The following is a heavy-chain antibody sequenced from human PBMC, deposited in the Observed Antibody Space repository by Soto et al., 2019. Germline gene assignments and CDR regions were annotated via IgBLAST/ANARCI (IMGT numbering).Heavy chain of an antibody. J-gene: IGHJ4*02. CDR2: IYSGGST. V-gene: IGHV3-66*01. CDR1: GFTVSSNY. Sequence: GGSLRLSCAASGFTVSSNYMSWVRQAPGKGLEWVSVIYSGGSTYYADSVKGSFTISRDNSKNTLYLQMNSLRAEDTAVYYCASGSGYCSGGSCYLSPVGNWGQGTLVTVSS. CDR3: ASGSGYCSGGSCYLSPVGN. D-gene: IGHD2-15*01.